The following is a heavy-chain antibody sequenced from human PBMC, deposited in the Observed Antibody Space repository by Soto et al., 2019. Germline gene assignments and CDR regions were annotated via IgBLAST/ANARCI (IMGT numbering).Heavy chain of an antibody. V-gene: IGHV3-23*01. D-gene: IGHD3-3*01. Sequence: EVQLLESGGTLVQPGGSLRLSCAASGFTFSSSAMPWVRHAPGKGLEWVSSISASGGSTFYVDSVKGRFTISRDQSKKTLDLQMSSLRAEDTAVYYCAKMDNYVLWRDSSHSGFDHWGQGTVVTVSS. CDR1: GFTFSSSA. CDR3: AKMDNYVLWRDSSHSGFDH. CDR2: ISASGGST. J-gene: IGHJ5*02.